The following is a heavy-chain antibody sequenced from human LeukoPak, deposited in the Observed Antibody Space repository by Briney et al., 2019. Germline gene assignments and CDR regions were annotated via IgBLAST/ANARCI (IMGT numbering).Heavy chain of an antibody. CDR2: INPNSGGT. V-gene: IGHV1-2*02. CDR1: GYTFTGYY. D-gene: IGHD3-3*01. CDR3: ARVVLRHDYYYYGMDV. Sequence: ASVKVSCKASGYTFTGYYMHWVRQAPGQGLEWMGWINPNSGGTNYAQKFQGRVTMTRDTSTSTAYMELSRLRSDDTAVYYCARVVLRHDYYYYGMDVWGQGTTVTVSS. J-gene: IGHJ6*02.